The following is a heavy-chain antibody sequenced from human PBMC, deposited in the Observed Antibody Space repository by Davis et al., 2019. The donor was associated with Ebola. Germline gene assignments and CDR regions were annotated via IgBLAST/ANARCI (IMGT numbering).Heavy chain of an antibody. CDR2: DDYRGNT. D-gene: IGHD6-13*01. Sequence: PSETLSLTCTVSGGSITSSYYWGWIRQPPGKGLEWIGSDDYRGNTYYNPSLKSRVTISVETAKNQFSLSLTSVTAADTAVYYCARHRYNSWYPDFDFWGQGTLVTVSS. V-gene: IGHV4-39*01. CDR1: GGSITSSYY. CDR3: ARHRYNSWYPDFDF. J-gene: IGHJ4*02.